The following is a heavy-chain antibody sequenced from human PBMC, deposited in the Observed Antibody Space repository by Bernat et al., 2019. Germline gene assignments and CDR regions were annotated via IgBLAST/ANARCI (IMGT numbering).Heavy chain of an antibody. D-gene: IGHD3-22*01. Sequence: QVQLVQSGAEVKKPGASVKVSCKASGYTFTSYDINWVRQATGHGLECMGWMNPNSGNTGYGQKFQGRVTMTRNTSISTAYMELSSLRSEDTAVYYCARGGDYDSSGYFSDWFVPWGQGTLVTVSS. V-gene: IGHV1-8*01. J-gene: IGHJ5*02. CDR1: GYTFTSYD. CDR3: ARGGDYDSSGYFSDWFVP. CDR2: MNPNSGNT.